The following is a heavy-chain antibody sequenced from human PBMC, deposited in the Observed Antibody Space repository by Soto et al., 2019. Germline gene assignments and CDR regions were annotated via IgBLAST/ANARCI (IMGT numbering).Heavy chain of an antibody. CDR1: GGTFSSYA. J-gene: IGHJ3*02. V-gene: IGHV1-69*13. CDR3: ARDSIHCSGGSCSWGIDAFDI. CDR2: IIPIFGTA. D-gene: IGHD2-15*01. Sequence: GASVKVSCKASGGTFSSYAISWVRQAPGQGLEWMGGIIPIFGTANYAQKFQGRVTITADESTSTAYMELSSLRSEDTAVYYCARDSIHCSGGSCSWGIDAFDIWGQGTMVTVSS.